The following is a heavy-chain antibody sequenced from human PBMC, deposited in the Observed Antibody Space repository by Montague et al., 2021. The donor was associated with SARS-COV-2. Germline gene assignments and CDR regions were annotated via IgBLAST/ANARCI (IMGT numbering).Heavy chain of an antibody. CDR3: ARGYSGYYGMDV. Sequence: SLRLSCAASGFTFSSYAMHWVRQAPGKGLEWVAVISYDGSNKYYADSMEGRFTISRDNSKNTLYLQMNSLRAEDTAVYYCARGYSGYYGMDVWGQGTTVTVSS. J-gene: IGHJ6*02. V-gene: IGHV3-30*04. CDR2: ISYDGSNK. CDR1: GFTFSSYA. D-gene: IGHD1-26*01.